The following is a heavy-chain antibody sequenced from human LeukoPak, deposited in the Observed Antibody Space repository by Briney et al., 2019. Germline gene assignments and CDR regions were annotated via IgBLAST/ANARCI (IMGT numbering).Heavy chain of an antibody. Sequence: PGGSLRLSCAASGFTFSSYGMHWVRQAPGKGLEWVAVISYDESNKYYADSAKGRFTISRDNSKNTLYLQMNSLRAEETAVYYCAKSGLWFGEFGYFDYWGQGTLVTVSS. CDR3: AKSGLWFGEFGYFDY. V-gene: IGHV3-30*18. D-gene: IGHD3-10*01. CDR2: ISYDESNK. CDR1: GFTFSSYG. J-gene: IGHJ4*02.